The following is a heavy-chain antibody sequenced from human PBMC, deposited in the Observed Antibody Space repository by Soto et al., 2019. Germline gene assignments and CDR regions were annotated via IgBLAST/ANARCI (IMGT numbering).Heavy chain of an antibody. Sequence: QVQLVQSGGEVKKPGASVKVSCKASGYTFTNYGVTWVRQAPGQGLEWMGWISAYTDNPKYAQKFQGRVTMTIDTSTTTAYMDLRSLTSDDTAVYYCARVIPGAEAWFVPWGQGTLVTVSS. J-gene: IGHJ5*02. CDR2: ISAYTDNP. D-gene: IGHD2-2*01. CDR3: ARVIPGAEAWFVP. CDR1: GYTFTNYG. V-gene: IGHV1-18*01.